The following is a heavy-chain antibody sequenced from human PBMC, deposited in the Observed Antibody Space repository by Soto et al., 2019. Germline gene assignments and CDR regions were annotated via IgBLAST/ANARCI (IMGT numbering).Heavy chain of an antibody. V-gene: IGHV6-1*01. CDR3: AGTYYYDSSGYRPLDY. CDR2: TYYRSKWYN. Sequence: SQTLSLTCAISGDSVSSNSAAWNWIRQSPSRGLEWLGRTYYRSKWYNDYAVSVKSRITINPDTSKNQFSLQLNSVTPEDTAVYYCAGTYYYDSSGYRPLDYWGQGTLVTVSS. D-gene: IGHD3-22*01. CDR1: GDSVSSNSAA. J-gene: IGHJ4*02.